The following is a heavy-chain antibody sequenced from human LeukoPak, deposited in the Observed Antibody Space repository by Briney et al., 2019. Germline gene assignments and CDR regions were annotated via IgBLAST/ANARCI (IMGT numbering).Heavy chain of an antibody. Sequence: PSETLSLTCAVSGGSISSFGHYWSWIRQLPGEGLEWIGYIYYTGSAYYNPSLQSRVTISVDTSKNQFSLNLNSVTAADTAVYYCARAGDRGGFDYWGPGTLVTVSS. V-gene: IGHV4-31*11. CDR3: ARAGDRGGFDY. CDR1: GGSISSFGHY. CDR2: IYYTGSA. J-gene: IGHJ4*02. D-gene: IGHD5-12*01.